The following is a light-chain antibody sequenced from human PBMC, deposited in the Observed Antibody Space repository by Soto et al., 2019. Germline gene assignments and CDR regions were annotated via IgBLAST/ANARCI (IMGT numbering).Light chain of an antibody. CDR3: AAWDDRLNGYV. Sequence: QSVLTQPPSVSEAPRQRVTVSCSGSSSNIGSHAVNWYHHLPGKAPKLLIYYDDLLPSGVSDRFSGSKSGTSASLAINGLQSDDEGDYYCAAWDDRLNGYVFGTGTKLTVL. CDR1: SSNIGSHA. CDR2: YDD. V-gene: IGLV1-36*01. J-gene: IGLJ1*01.